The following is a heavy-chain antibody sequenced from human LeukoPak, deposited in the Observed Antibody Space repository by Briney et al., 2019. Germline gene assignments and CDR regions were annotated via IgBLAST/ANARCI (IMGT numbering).Heavy chain of an antibody. D-gene: IGHD2-15*01. V-gene: IGHV4-39*01. Sequence: SETLSLTCIVSGGSINSRSHYWGWIRQPPGKGLEWIGNIYYSGSTYYNPSHKSRVTISIDTSKNQFSLKLSSVTATDTAVYYCASLREGGVAHWFDPWGQGTLVTVSS. J-gene: IGHJ5*02. CDR3: ASLREGGVAHWFDP. CDR1: GGSINSRSHY. CDR2: IYYSGST.